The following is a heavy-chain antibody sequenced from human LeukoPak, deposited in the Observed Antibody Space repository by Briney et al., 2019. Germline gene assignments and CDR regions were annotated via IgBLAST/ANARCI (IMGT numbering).Heavy chain of an antibody. Sequence: PSQTLSLTCTVPGGTISSGGYYWSWIRQHPGKGLEWIGYIYYSGSTYYNPSLKSRVTISVDTSKNQFSLKLSSVTAADTAVYYCATLSGGNWNYFFDYWGQGTLVTVSS. J-gene: IGHJ4*02. D-gene: IGHD1-7*01. V-gene: IGHV4-31*03. CDR2: IYYSGST. CDR3: ATLSGGNWNYFFDY. CDR1: GGTISSGGYY.